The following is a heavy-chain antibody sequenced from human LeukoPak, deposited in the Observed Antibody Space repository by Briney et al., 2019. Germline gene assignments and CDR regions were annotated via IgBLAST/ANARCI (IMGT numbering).Heavy chain of an antibody. Sequence: GGSLRLSCVASGFTFSDFAMSWVRQTPGKRLEWVASTDGTGGDSYYADAVKGRFTISRDDSRDTLYLQMNSLKAEDTAVYYCAKDAFSYNGVFDPSDIWGQGTMVTVSS. D-gene: IGHD3-3*01. CDR2: TDGTGGDS. J-gene: IGHJ3*02. V-gene: IGHV3-23*01. CDR3: AKDAFSYNGVFDPSDI. CDR1: GFTFSDFA.